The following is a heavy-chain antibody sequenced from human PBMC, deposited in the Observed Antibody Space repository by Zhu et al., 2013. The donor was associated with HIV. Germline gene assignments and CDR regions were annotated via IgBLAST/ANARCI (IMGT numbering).Heavy chain of an antibody. CDR1: GGSFSGYY. CDR2: INHSGST. V-gene: IGHV4-34*01. Sequence: QVQLQQWGAGLLKPSETLSLTCAVYGGSFSGYYWSWIRQPPGKGLEWIGEINHSGSTNYNPSLKSRVTISVDTSKNQFSLKLSSVTAADTAVYYCAGGALRYFDWLPMYYFDYWGQGTLVTVSS. D-gene: IGHD3-9*01. CDR3: AGGALRYFDWLPMYYFDY. J-gene: IGHJ4*02.